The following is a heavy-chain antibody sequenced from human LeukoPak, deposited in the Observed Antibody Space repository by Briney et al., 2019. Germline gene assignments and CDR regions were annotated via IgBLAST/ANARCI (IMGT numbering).Heavy chain of an antibody. V-gene: IGHV1-46*01. J-gene: IGHJ5*02. D-gene: IGHD4-23*01. CDR3: ARDNSIHERGWWFDP. Sequence: GASVKVSCKASGYSFTSHYMHWVRQAPGQGLEWMGLINPRGTSTIYAEKFQGRIIMTRDVSTTTDYMELSSLKSDDTAVYYCARDNSIHERGWWFDPWGQGILVTVSS. CDR2: INPRGTST. CDR1: GYSFTSHY.